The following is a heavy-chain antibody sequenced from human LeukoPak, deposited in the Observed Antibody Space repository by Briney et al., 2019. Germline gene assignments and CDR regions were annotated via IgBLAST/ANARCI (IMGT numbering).Heavy chain of an antibody. J-gene: IGHJ5*02. CDR1: GGSISSSSYY. Sequence: PSETLSLTCTVSGGSISSSSYYWGWIRQPPGKGLEWIGSIYYSGSTYYNPSLKSRVTISVDTSKNQFSLKLSSVTAADTAVYYCAREGAIEHWFDPWGQGTLVTVSS. V-gene: IGHV4-39*02. D-gene: IGHD2-2*02. CDR3: AREGAIEHWFDP. CDR2: IYYSGST.